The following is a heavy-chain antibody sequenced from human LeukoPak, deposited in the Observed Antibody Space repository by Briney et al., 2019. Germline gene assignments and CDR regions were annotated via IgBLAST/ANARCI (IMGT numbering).Heavy chain of an antibody. CDR2: INPSGGST. CDR3: ARDNSVGDNAWWFDP. CDR1: GYTFTSYY. J-gene: IGHJ5*02. Sequence: ASVKVYCKASGYTFTSYYMHWVRQAPGQGLEWMGIINPSGGSTSYAQKFQGRVTMTRDMSTSTDYMELSSLRSEDTAIYYCARDNSVGDNAWWFDPWGQGTLVTVSS. D-gene: IGHD1-26*01. V-gene: IGHV1-46*01.